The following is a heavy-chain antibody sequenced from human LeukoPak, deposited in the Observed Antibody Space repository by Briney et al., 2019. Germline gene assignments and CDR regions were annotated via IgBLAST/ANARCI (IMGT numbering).Heavy chain of an antibody. D-gene: IGHD3-22*01. Sequence: GGSLRLSCAASGFTFSSYSMNWVRQAPGKGLEWVSSISSSSSYIYYADSVKGRFTISRDNAKNLLYLQMNSLRAEDTAVYYCARDLGARGYYSLWGQGTLVTVSS. J-gene: IGHJ4*02. V-gene: IGHV3-21*01. CDR2: ISSSSSYI. CDR1: GFTFSSYS. CDR3: ARDLGARGYYSL.